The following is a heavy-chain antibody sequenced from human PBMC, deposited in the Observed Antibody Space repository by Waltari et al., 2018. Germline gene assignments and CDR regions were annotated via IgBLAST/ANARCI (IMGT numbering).Heavy chain of an antibody. CDR2: IRYDGSNK. CDR1: GFTFSSYG. D-gene: IGHD2-8*02. Sequence: QVQLVESGGGVVQPGGSLRLSCAASGFTFSSYGMHWVRQAPGKGLEWVAFIRYDGSNKYYADSVKGRFTISRDNSKNTLYLQMNSLRAEDTAVYYCAKTEKRYWYYFDYWGQGTLVTVSS. V-gene: IGHV3-30*02. J-gene: IGHJ4*02. CDR3: AKTEKRYWYYFDY.